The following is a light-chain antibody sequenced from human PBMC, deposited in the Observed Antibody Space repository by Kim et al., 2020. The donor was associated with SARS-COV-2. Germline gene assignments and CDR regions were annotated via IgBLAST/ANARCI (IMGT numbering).Light chain of an antibody. J-gene: IGKJ1*01. CDR2: AAS. CDR3: QQTFSSRLTGT. Sequence: VVGRVTITCRASQAISSYLNWYQQQPGRAPKLLSYAASSLQTGVPSRFSGSGSGTDFTLTIASLQPEDFATYYCQQTFSSRLTGTFGQGTKVEIK. CDR1: QAISSY. V-gene: IGKV1-39*01.